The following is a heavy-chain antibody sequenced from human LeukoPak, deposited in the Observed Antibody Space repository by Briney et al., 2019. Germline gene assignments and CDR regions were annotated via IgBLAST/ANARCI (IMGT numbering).Heavy chain of an antibody. CDR2: IYPGDSDT. CDR3: ATRSGWYSDAFDI. CDR1: GYSFTSYW. J-gene: IGHJ3*02. Sequence: GASLQISCKGAGYSFTSYWIGWGRQMPGKGLEWMGIIYPGDSDTRYSPSFQGQVTISADKSISTAYLQWSSLKASDTAMYYCATRSGWYSDAFDIWGQGTMVTVSS. V-gene: IGHV5-51*01. D-gene: IGHD6-19*01.